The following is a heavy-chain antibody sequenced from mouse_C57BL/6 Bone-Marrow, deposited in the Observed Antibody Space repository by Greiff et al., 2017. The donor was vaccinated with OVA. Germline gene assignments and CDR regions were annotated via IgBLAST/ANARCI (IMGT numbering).Heavy chain of an antibody. J-gene: IGHJ4*01. V-gene: IGHV1-81*01. CDR1: GYTFTSYG. Sequence: QVQLQQSGAELARPGASVKLSCKASGYTFTSYGISWVKQRTGQGLEWIGEIYPRSGNPYYNEKFKGKATLTADKSSSTAYMELRSLTSEDSAVYFCERLRRGYYAMDYWGQGTSVTVSS. CDR3: ERLRRGYYAMDY. D-gene: IGHD2-12*01. CDR2: IYPRSGNP.